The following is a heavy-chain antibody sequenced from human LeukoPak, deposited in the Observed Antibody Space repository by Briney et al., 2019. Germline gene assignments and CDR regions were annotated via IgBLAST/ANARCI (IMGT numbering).Heavy chain of an antibody. J-gene: IGHJ6*02. Sequence: PSETLSLTCTVSGGSISSSSYYWGWIRQPPGKGLEWIGSIYYSGSTYYNPSLKSRVTISVDTSKNQFSLKLSSVTAADTAVYYCARDRVSSSSKGYYYYYGMDVWGQGTTVTVSS. V-gene: IGHV4-39*07. CDR2: IYYSGST. CDR3: ARDRVSSSSKGYYYYYGMDV. D-gene: IGHD6-6*01. CDR1: GGSISSSSYY.